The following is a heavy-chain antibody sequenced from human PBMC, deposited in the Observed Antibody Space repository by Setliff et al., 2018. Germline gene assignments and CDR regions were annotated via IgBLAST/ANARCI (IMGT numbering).Heavy chain of an antibody. D-gene: IGHD3-3*01. CDR2: IYHSGST. CDR3: ARRYNFWSGYFDY. J-gene: IGHJ4*02. Sequence: PSETLSLTCAVYGGSFSGYYWGWIRQPPGKGLEWIGSIYHSGSTYYNPSLKSRVTISVDTSKNQFSLKLSSVTAADMAVYYCARRYNFWSGYFDYWGQGTLVTVS. CDR1: GGSFSGYY. V-gene: IGHV4-34*01.